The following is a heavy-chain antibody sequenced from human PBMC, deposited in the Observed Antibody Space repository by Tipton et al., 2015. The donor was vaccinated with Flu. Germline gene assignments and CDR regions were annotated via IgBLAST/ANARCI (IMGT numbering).Heavy chain of an antibody. D-gene: IGHD3-3*01. Sequence: QVQLVQSGAEVKKPGASVKVSCKASGYTFTSYNINWVRQASGQGLEWMGWMNPNSGKTGYAQKFQGRVIMTRNTSISTAYLELSSLRSEDTAVYYCASGLLDFGSGLYYYNNFAVAVWGQGTTVIVSS. CDR3: ASGLLDFGSGLYYYNNFAVAV. V-gene: IGHV1-8*01. J-gene: IGHJ6*02. CDR2: MNPNSGKT. CDR1: GYTFTSYN.